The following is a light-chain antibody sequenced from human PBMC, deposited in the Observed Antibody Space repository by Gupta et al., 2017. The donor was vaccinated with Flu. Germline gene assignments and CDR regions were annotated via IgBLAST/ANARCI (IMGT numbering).Light chain of an antibody. CDR1: QSGFHRPNNRNY. V-gene: IGKV4-1*01. CDR2: GAT. CDR3: QQYNSVPLT. Sequence: DFVITQSPGSPAVPLGERATCDCKSSQSGFHRPNNRNYAAWYQHKPGQPPKLLISGATSRESGVPDRFSGGGSRTDFTLTISSLQAEDVADYCWQQYNSVPLTFGEGTKVEIK. J-gene: IGKJ4*01.